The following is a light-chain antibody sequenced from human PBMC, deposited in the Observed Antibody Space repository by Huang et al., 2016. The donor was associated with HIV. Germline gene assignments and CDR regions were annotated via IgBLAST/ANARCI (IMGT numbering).Light chain of an antibody. CDR2: WAS. CDR3: QQYFASPS. Sequence: DIVMTQSPDSMAVSLGERATIHCKSSQTLLYRSNNKNYLAWYQHTPGHSPKLLIYWASTRDSGVPDRFIGSGSGTDFTLTISSLQAEDVAVYYCQQYFASPSFGGGTKVEIK. CDR1: QTLLYRSNNKNY. J-gene: IGKJ4*01. V-gene: IGKV4-1*01.